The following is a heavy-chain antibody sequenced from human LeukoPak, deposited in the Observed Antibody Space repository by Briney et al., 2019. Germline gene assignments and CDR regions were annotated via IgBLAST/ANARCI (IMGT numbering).Heavy chain of an antibody. CDR3: TRSLGVVIHGGMDV. Sequence: SETLSLTCTVSGGPINEYYWSWIRQPPGKGLEWIGYILYSGSTTYIPSLKSRLTISVDTSKNQFSLRLTSVTAADTAVYYCTRSLGVVIHGGMDVWGQGTTVTVSS. D-gene: IGHD3-3*01. V-gene: IGHV4-59*08. CDR2: ILYSGST. CDR1: GGPINEYY. J-gene: IGHJ6*02.